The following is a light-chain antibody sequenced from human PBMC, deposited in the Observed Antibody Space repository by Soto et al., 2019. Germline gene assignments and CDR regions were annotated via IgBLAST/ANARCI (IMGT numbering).Light chain of an antibody. J-gene: IGKJ1*01. V-gene: IGKV3-20*01. Sequence: EDVLTQYPGSLSLSPGERDTLSCRSSQSVSNNYLAWYQQKPGQAPRLLIYGASNRATGIPDRFSGSGSGTDFTLTISRLEPEDFAVYYCQQYGSSGTFGQGTKVDI. CDR1: QSVSNNY. CDR3: QQYGSSGT. CDR2: GAS.